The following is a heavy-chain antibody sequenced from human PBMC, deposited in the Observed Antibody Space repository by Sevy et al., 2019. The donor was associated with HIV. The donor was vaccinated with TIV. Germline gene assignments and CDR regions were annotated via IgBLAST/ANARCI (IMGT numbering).Heavy chain of an antibody. CDR2: ISSSGTTI. CDR1: GLTFSSYE. J-gene: IGHJ5*02. D-gene: IGHD3-22*01. CDR3: ARVDANYDKGFDP. Sequence: GGSLRLSCEASGLTFSSYEMNWIRQAPGKGLEWVSDISSSGTTIKYADSVKGRFTISRDNAKNSLYMQMNSLRAEDTAVYYCARVDANYDKGFDPWGQRTLVTVSS. V-gene: IGHV3-48*03.